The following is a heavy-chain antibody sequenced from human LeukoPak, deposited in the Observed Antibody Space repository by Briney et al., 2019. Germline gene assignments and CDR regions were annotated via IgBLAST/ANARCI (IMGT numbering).Heavy chain of an antibody. V-gene: IGHV3-9*01. J-gene: IGHJ5*02. D-gene: IGHD3-22*01. CDR3: AKDISGTITTYSFDP. CDR1: GFTLDDYA. Sequence: PGGSLRLSCAASGFTLDDYATHWVRQAPGKGLEWVSGISWNSGSIGYADSVKGRFTISRDNAKNSLYLQMNSLRAEDTALYYCAKDISGTITTYSFDPWGQGTLVTVSS. CDR2: ISWNSGSI.